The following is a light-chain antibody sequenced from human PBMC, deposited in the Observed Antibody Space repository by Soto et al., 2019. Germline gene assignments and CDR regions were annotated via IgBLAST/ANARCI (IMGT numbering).Light chain of an antibody. CDR2: EDN. Sequence: NFMLTQPHSVSESPGKTVTISCTRSSGSIARNYVQWYQQRPGSAPTTVIYEDNKRPSGVPDRFSGSIDSSSNSASLTISGLKTEDEADYYCQSYDSSNPVVFGGGTKLTVL. J-gene: IGLJ2*01. CDR3: QSYDSSNPVV. V-gene: IGLV6-57*03. CDR1: SGSIARNY.